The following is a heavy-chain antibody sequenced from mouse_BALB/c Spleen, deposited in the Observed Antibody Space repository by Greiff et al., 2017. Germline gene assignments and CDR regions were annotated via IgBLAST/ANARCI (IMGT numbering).Heavy chain of an antibody. D-gene: IGHD2-1*01. CDR3: AKRVTYYAMDY. J-gene: IGHJ4*01. CDR1: GYSFSSYW. CDR2: IDPSDSET. V-gene: IGHV1-74*01. Sequence: VQLQQSGPQLVRPGASVKISCKASGYSFSSYWMHWVKQRPGQGLEWIGMIDPSDSETRLNQKFKDKATLTVDKSASTAYMQLSSPTTEDSAVYYCAKRVTYYAMDYWGQGTSVTVSS.